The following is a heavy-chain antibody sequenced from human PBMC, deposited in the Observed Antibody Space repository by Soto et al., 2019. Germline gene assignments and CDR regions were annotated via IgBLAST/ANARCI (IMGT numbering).Heavy chain of an antibody. CDR3: AGMGTYGDYYFDY. J-gene: IGHJ4*02. Sequence: GGSLRLSCAASGFTFSSYGMHWVRQAPGKGLEWVAVIWYDGSNKYYADSVKGRFTISRDNSKNTLYLQMNSLRAEDTAVYYCAGMGTYGDYYFDYWGQGTLVTVSS. CDR1: GFTFSSYG. V-gene: IGHV3-33*01. CDR2: IWYDGSNK. D-gene: IGHD4-17*01.